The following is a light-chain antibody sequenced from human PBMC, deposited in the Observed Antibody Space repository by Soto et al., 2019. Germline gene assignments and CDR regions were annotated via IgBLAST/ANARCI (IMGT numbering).Light chain of an antibody. V-gene: IGKV3-20*01. Sequence: EIVLTQSPGTLSLSPGERATLSCRASQSFSSSYLAWYQQKPGQAPRLLIYEASSRATGIPDRFSGSGYGTDFTLTISRLEPEDFAVYYCQQYGSPRTFGQGTKVEIK. J-gene: IGKJ1*01. CDR3: QQYGSPRT. CDR1: QSFSSSY. CDR2: EAS.